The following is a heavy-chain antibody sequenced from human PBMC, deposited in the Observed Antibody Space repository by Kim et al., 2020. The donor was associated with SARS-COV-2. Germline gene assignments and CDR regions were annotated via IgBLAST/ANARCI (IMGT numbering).Heavy chain of an antibody. D-gene: IGHD6-13*01. CDR2: IYYSGST. CDR3: ARVTRSSLIDY. V-gene: IGHV4-39*07. J-gene: IGHJ4*02. Sequence: SETLSLTCTVSGGSISSSSYYWVWIRQPPGKGLEWIGSIYYSGSTYYNPSLKSRVTISVDTSKNQFSLKLSSVTAADTAVYYCARVTRSSLIDYWGQGTLVTVAS. CDR1: GGSISSSSYY.